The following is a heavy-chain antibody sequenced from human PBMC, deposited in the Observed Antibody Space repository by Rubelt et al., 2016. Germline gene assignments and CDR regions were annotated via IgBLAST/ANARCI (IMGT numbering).Heavy chain of an antibody. CDR3: ARQHCSSTSCYYYYGMDV. CDR1: GGSISSYY. D-gene: IGHD2-2*01. V-gene: IGHV4-59*08. J-gene: IGHJ6*02. Sequence: GGSISSYYWSWIRQPPGKGLEWIGYSSYSGSTNYNPSLKSRVTISVDTSKNQFSLKLSSVTAADTAVYYCARQHCSSTSCYYYYGMDVWGQGTTVTVSS. CDR2: SSYSGST.